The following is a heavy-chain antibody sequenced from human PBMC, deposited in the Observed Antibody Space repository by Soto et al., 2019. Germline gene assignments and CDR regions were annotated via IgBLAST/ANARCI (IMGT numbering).Heavy chain of an antibody. J-gene: IGHJ3*01. CDR1: GFTFSSYA. CDR2: VRGSGGST. D-gene: IGHD3-22*01. Sequence: EVQLLESGGGLVQPGWSLRLSCAASGFTFSSYAMSWVRQAPGKALKWVSAVRGSGGSTYYADSVKGRFTISRDNSKNTLYLQMNSLSAEDTAVYYCAKVIYDSSGYSVYAFAFWGKRRIVAVSS. CDR3: AKVIYDSSGYSVYAFAF. V-gene: IGHV3-23*01.